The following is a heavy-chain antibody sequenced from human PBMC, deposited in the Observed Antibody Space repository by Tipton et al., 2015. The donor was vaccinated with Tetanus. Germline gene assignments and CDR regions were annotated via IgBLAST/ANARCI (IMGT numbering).Heavy chain of an antibody. D-gene: IGHD1-26*01. V-gene: IGHV4-31*03. CDR3: ARAPSTYYTGSWVHNWFDP. J-gene: IGHJ5*02. CDR1: GASFSSGGYY. CDR2: TYHTGST. Sequence: TLSLTCTVSGASFSSGGYYWSWIRQHPGRGLEWIGYTYHTGSTYYNPSLKSRLTISIDTSKNQFSLNLRSVTAADTAVYYCARAPSTYYTGSWVHNWFDPWGLGTLVTVSS.